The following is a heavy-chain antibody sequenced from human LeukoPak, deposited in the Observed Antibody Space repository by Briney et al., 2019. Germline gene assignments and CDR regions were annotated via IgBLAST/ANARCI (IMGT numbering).Heavy chain of an antibody. D-gene: IGHD5-12*01. Sequence: SETLSLTCAVYGGSFSGYYWSWIRQPPGKGLEWIGEINHSGSTNYNPSLKSRVTISVDTSKNQFSLKLSSVTAADTAVYYCAGARGYSGYDRVVAHDYWGQGTLVTVSS. V-gene: IGHV4-34*01. J-gene: IGHJ4*02. CDR3: AGARGYSGYDRVVAHDY. CDR1: GGSFSGYY. CDR2: INHSGST.